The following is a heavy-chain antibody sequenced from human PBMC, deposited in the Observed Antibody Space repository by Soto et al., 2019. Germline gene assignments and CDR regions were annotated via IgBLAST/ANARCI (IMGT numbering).Heavy chain of an antibody. D-gene: IGHD2-2*02. Sequence: GASVKVSCKASGYTFTTSGVTWVRQAPRQGLEWMGCISGYAGNRDYAQKFQGRVTMTTDTSTSTAYMELRSLRSDDTAEYYCAGFAISGFMQGAFDRLGKEKMVTASS. J-gene: IGHJ3*01. CDR2: ISGYAGNR. CDR3: AGFAISGFMQGAFDR. CDR1: GYTFTTSG. V-gene: IGHV1-18*01.